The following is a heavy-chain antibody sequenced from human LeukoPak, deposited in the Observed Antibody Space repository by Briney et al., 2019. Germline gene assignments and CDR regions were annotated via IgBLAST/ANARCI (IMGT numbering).Heavy chain of an antibody. Sequence: GGSLRLSCAASGFTFSSYSMNWVRQAPGKGLEWVSSISSSSSYIYYADSVKGRFTISRDNSKNSLYLQMNSLRAEDTALYYCAKDYTPKNYYYYMDVWGKGTTVTISS. CDR2: ISSSSSYI. CDR3: AKDYTPKNYYYYMDV. J-gene: IGHJ6*03. D-gene: IGHD2-15*01. CDR1: GFTFSSYS. V-gene: IGHV3-21*04.